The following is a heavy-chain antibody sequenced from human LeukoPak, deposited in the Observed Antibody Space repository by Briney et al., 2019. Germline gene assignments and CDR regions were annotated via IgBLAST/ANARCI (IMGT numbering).Heavy chain of an antibody. D-gene: IGHD2/OR15-2a*01. J-gene: IGHJ4*02. Sequence: SETLSLTCAVSGGSISSSNWWSWVRQPPGKGLEWIGYIYYSGSPYYSPSLKSRVTISLDTSKNQLSLKLSSVTAADTAVYYCAREDQLLDFFDYWGQGTLVTVSS. CDR1: GGSISSSNW. CDR3: AREDQLLDFFDY. CDR2: IYYSGSP. V-gene: IGHV4-4*02.